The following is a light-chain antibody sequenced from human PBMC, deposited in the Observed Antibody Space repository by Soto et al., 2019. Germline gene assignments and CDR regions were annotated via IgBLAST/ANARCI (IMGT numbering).Light chain of an antibody. V-gene: IGLV2-14*01. Sequence: QSALTQPASVSGSPGQSITISCTGTSSDVGGYNYVSWYQQHPGKAPKLMIYEVSNRPSGVSNRFSGSKSGNTASLTISGLQAEDEADYYRIPDTRGSTRVFGAGANLSVL. CDR2: EVS. CDR1: SSDVGGYNY. CDR3: IPDTRGSTRV. J-gene: IGLJ3*02.